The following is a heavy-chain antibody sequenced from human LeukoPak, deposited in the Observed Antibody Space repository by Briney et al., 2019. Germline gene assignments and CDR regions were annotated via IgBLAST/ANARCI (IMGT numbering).Heavy chain of an antibody. Sequence: GGSLRLSCAASGFTFHDYGMSWVRQAPGKGLEWVSGINWNGGSTGYADSVKGRFTISRDNAKNSLYLQMNSLRAEDTALYYCARDRSLRYFDIDYFDYWGQGTLVTVSS. D-gene: IGHD3-9*01. CDR3: ARDRSLRYFDIDYFDY. V-gene: IGHV3-20*04. CDR1: GFTFHDYG. J-gene: IGHJ4*02. CDR2: INWNGGST.